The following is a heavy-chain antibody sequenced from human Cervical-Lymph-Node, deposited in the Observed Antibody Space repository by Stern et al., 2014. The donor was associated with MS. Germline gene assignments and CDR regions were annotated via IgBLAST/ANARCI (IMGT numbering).Heavy chain of an antibody. CDR1: GYSFTANW. CDR2: SEPSDSDP. J-gene: IGHJ4*02. V-gene: IGHV5-51*01. D-gene: IGHD4-17*01. CDR3: ARDYGDYAFDY. Sequence: EVQLVESGAEVKKPGESLTISCKGSGYSFTANWIAWVRQMPGQGLAWRGISEPSDSDPRYIRSFQGQITISADKSISTAYLQWSSLKASDAAMYYCARDYGDYAFDYWGQGTLVTVSS.